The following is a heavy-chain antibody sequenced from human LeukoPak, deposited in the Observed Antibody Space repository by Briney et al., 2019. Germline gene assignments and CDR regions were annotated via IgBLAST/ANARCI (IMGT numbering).Heavy chain of an antibody. CDR2: IASDGSHT. Sequence: PGRSLRLSCAASGFTCSSYFMHWVRQAPGKGLEWVADIASDGSHTFYVESVKGRFTISRDNSKNTLYLQMNSLRAEDTAVYFCARERQDTILHSGAFDIWGQGTMVTVSS. V-gene: IGHV3-30-3*01. J-gene: IGHJ3*02. CDR1: GFTCSSYF. CDR3: ARERQDTILHSGAFDI. D-gene: IGHD2-21*01.